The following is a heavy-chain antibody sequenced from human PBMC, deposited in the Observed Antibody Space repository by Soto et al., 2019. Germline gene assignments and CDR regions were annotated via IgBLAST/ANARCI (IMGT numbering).Heavy chain of an antibody. D-gene: IGHD6-13*01. V-gene: IGHV3-23*01. J-gene: IGHJ6*02. CDR2: ISGSGGRT. CDR1: GFTFSNYA. Sequence: EVQLLESGGGLVQPGGSLRISCAASGFTFSNYAMSWVRQAPGKGLEWVSAISGSGGRTYYADYVKGRFTISRDNSKNSLYLQRSSLRAEDTAVYYWARRCLSSRSWDYGYFYARDGGGQGTTVTVSS. CDR3: ARRCLSSRSWDYGYFYARDG.